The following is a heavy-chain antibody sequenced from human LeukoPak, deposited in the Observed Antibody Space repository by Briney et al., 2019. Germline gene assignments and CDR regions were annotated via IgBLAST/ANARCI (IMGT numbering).Heavy chain of an antibody. D-gene: IGHD2-2*01. J-gene: IGHJ4*01. CDR3: AKRSTSRGLDY. CDR1: GFSISSGSY. CDR2: IYHSGST. V-gene: IGHV4-38-2*01. Sequence: SETLSLTCAVSGFSISSGSYWGWIRQPPGKGLEWIGSIYHSGSTYYSPSLKSRVTISVDTSKNQFSLKVSSVTAADTAVYYCAKRSTSRGLDYWGHGTPVTVST.